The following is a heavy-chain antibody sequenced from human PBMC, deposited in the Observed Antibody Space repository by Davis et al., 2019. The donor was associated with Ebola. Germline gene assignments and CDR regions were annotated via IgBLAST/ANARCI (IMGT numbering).Heavy chain of an antibody. V-gene: IGHV3-21*04. CDR1: GFTFSSYS. J-gene: IGHJ4*02. CDR3: TVGGIGGMGDY. D-gene: IGHD1-26*01. Sequence: GESLKISCAASGFTFSSYSMNWVRQAPGKGLEWVSSISSSSSYIYYADSVKGRFTISRDNAKNSLYLQMNSQRAEDTAVYYCTVGGIGGMGDYWGQGTLVTVSS. CDR2: ISSSSSYI.